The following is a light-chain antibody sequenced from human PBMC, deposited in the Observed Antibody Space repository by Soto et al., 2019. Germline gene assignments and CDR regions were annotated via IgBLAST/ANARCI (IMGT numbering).Light chain of an antibody. CDR3: QQYYTNPPIT. J-gene: IGKJ5*01. V-gene: IGKV4-1*01. Sequence: DIVLTPSPDSLGVSLFERSTIKRKSRQSVFHSSNNMNYLAWYQQRPGQPPKLLIYWASIRESGVPDRFSGSGSGTDFTLTIRSLQTEDVAVYYCQQYYTNPPITFGQGTRLEIK. CDR2: WAS. CDR1: QSVFHSSNNMNY.